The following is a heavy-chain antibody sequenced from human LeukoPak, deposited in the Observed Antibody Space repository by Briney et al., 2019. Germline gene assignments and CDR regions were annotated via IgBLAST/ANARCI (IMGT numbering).Heavy chain of an antibody. D-gene: IGHD2-2*02. Sequence: ASVKVSCKASGYTFAGYYMHWVRQAPGQGLEWMGWINPNSGGTNYAQKFQGRVTMTRDTSISTAYMELSRLRSDDTAVYYCARDLPIVVVPAAIPDYWGQGTLVTVSS. CDR3: ARDLPIVVVPAAIPDY. CDR1: GYTFAGYY. J-gene: IGHJ4*02. V-gene: IGHV1-2*02. CDR2: INPNSGGT.